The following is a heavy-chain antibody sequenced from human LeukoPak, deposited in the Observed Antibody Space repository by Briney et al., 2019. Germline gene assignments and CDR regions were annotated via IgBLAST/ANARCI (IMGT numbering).Heavy chain of an antibody. J-gene: IGHJ4*02. CDR3: ARKGLFDY. CDR1: GFTFSSYA. Sequence: PGRSLRLSCAASGFTFSSYAMHWVRQAPGKGLEWVAVISYDGSNKYYADSVKGRFTISRDNSENTLYLQMNSLRAEDTAVYYCARKGLFDYWGQGTLVTVSS. CDR2: ISYDGSNK. V-gene: IGHV3-30-3*01. D-gene: IGHD6-19*01.